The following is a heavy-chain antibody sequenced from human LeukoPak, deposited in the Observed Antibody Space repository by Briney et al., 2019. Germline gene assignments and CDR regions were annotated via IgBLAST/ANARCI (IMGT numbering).Heavy chain of an antibody. CDR3: ARDPGRDPYSSGWDYYYGMDV. CDR2: IYYSGST. D-gene: IGHD6-19*01. Sequence: PSETLSLTCTVSGGSISSYYWSWIRQPPGKGLEWIGYIYYSGSTNYNPSLKSRVTISVDTSKNQFSLKLSSVTAADTAVYYCARDPGRDPYSSGWDYYYGMDVWGQGTTVTVSS. J-gene: IGHJ6*02. V-gene: IGHV4-59*01. CDR1: GGSISSYY.